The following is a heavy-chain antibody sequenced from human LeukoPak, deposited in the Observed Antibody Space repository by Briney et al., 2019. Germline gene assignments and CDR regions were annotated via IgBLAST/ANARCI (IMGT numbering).Heavy chain of an antibody. CDR1: GGSINSGGYY. V-gene: IGHV4-31*03. CDR2: IYYSGST. Sequence: SETLSLTCTVSGGSINSGGYYWSSIRQHPGKGLEWIAYIYYSGSTYYNPSLKSRVTISIDTSKNQFSLKVSSVTAADTAIYYCARVAYGGNVYFDSWGQGTLATVSS. D-gene: IGHD4-23*01. J-gene: IGHJ4*02. CDR3: ARVAYGGNVYFDS.